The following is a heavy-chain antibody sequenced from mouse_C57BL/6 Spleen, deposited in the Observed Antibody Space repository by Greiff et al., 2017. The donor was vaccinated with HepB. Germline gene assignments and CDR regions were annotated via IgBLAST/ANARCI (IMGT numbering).Heavy chain of an antibody. V-gene: IGHV5-4*01. CDR2: ISDGGSYT. J-gene: IGHJ2*01. CDR1: GFTFSSYA. D-gene: IGHD2-1*01. Sequence: DVHLVESGGGLVKPGGSLKLSCAASGFTFSSYAMSWVRQTPEKRLEWVATISDGGSYTYYPDNVKGRFTISRDNAKNNLYLQMSHLKSEDTAMYYCARDEDYGTPRDYFDYWGQGTTLTVSS. CDR3: ARDEDYGTPRDYFDY.